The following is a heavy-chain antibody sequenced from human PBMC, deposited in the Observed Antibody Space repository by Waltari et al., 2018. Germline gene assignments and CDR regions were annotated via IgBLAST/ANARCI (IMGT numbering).Heavy chain of an antibody. CDR1: GYSLNSYS. Sequence: QVELVQSGAEVRKPGASVKVSCKACGYSLNSYSMHWGRQAPGLGLEWMGRINPNSGDTNSAPKFQGRVTLTRDTSVNTAFLELRSLTSDDTAVYFCARESAFSTSWYPGFDPWGQGTLVTVAS. D-gene: IGHD2-2*01. CDR2: INPNSGDT. J-gene: IGHJ5*02. CDR3: ARESAFSTSWYPGFDP. V-gene: IGHV1-2*06.